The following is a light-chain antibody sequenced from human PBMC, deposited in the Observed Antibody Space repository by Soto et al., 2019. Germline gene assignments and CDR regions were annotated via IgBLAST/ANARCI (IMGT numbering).Light chain of an antibody. Sequence: EIVLTQSPATLSVSPGERDTLSCRASQSVRSHLAWYRQRPGQAPRLLIYDASSRATGVPARFSGSGSGTEFALTIRSQQSEDFAIYYCQQYDTWPFTFGGGARVDI. J-gene: IGKJ4*01. CDR3: QQYDTWPFT. CDR1: QSVRSH. CDR2: DAS. V-gene: IGKV3-15*01.